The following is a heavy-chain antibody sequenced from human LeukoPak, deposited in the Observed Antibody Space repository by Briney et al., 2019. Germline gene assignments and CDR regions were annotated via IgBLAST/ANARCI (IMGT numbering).Heavy chain of an antibody. CDR3: ARGVSMFGYYFDY. V-gene: IGHV4-61*02. Sequence: SETPSLTCTVSGGSISSGSYYWSWIRQPAGKGLEWIGRTYSSGSTNYNPSVKSRVTISVDTSKNQFSLKLSSVTAADTAVYYCARGVSMFGYYFDYWGQGTLVTVSS. CDR1: GGSISSGSYY. CDR2: TYSSGST. D-gene: IGHD3-10*02. J-gene: IGHJ4*02.